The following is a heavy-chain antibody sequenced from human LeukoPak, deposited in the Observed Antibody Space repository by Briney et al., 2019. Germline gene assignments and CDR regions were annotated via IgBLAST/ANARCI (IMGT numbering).Heavy chain of an antibody. Sequence: GGSLRHSSAASLFSSCIYWMCWVRQAPGKGLEWVANIKQDGSEKYYVDSVKGRFTISRDNAKNSLYLQMNSLRAEDTAVYYCAREWNHCSSTSCYRNWFDPWGQGTLVTVSS. D-gene: IGHD2-2*01. CDR2: IKQDGSEK. CDR3: AREWNHCSSTSCYRNWFDP. J-gene: IGHJ5*02. CDR1: LFSSCIYW. V-gene: IGHV3-7*05.